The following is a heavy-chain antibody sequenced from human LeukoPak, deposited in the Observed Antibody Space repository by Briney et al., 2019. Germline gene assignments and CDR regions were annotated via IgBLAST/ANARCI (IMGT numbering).Heavy chain of an antibody. CDR2: IYYSGST. CDR1: GGSISSYY. Sequence: SETLSLTCTVSGGSISSYYWSWIRQPPGKGLEWIGYIYYSGSTNYNPSLKSRVTISVDTSKNQFSLKLSSVTAADTAVYYCARDHWLFSSKTWYYYGMDVWGQGTTVTVSS. CDR3: ARDHWLFSSKTWYYYGMDV. D-gene: IGHD3-9*01. V-gene: IGHV4-59*01. J-gene: IGHJ6*02.